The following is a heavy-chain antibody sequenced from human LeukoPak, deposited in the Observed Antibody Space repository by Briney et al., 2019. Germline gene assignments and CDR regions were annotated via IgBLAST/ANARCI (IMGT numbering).Heavy chain of an antibody. D-gene: IGHD3-22*01. CDR2: INPNSGGT. CDR3: ARDFNPYYYDSSGYSQ. J-gene: IGHJ4*02. CDR1: GYTFTGYY. V-gene: IGHV1-2*02. Sequence: ASVKVSCKASGYTFTGYYMHWVGQAAGQGMEWMGWINPNSGGTNYAQKFQGRVTITRDTSISTAYMELSRLRSDDTAVYYCARDFNPYYYDSSGYSQWGQGTLVTVSS.